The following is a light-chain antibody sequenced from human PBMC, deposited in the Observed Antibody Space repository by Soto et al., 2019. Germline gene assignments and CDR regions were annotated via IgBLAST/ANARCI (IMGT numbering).Light chain of an antibody. V-gene: IGKV3-20*01. CDR2: GAS. Sequence: EIVLTQSPGSLSLSPGERVTLSCRASQSVSSTFFAWYQQRPGQAPRLLMYGASSRATGIPERFSGSGSGTEFTLTISRLEPEDFAVYYCQQFDSSVTFGQGTKVEIK. CDR3: QQFDSSVT. CDR1: QSVSSTF. J-gene: IGKJ1*01.